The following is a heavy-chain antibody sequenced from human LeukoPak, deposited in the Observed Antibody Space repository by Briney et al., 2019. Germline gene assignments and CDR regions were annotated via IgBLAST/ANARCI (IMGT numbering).Heavy chain of an antibody. CDR2: IHKSGTT. V-gene: IGHV4-4*07. CDR1: LGSINNYY. D-gene: IGHD1-26*01. Sequence: SETLSLTCKVSLGSINNYYWSWVRQAAGKGLEWIGRIHKSGTTYYSPSLKTRVTMSIDTSKNQFSLQLSAVSAADTAIYYCAGVFGGNSLDYWGQGTLVAVSS. CDR3: AGVFGGNSLDY. J-gene: IGHJ4*02.